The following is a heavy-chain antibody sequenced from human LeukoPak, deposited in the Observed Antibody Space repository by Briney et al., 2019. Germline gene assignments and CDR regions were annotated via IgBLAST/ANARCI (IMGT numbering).Heavy chain of an antibody. Sequence: GASVKVSCKVSGYTLTELSMHWVRQAPGKGLEWMGGFDPEDGETIYAQKFQGRVTMTEDTSTDTAYMELSSLRSEDTAMYYCVRDTSSSWLGSFWGQGTLVTVSS. V-gene: IGHV1-24*01. CDR3: VRDTSSSWLGSF. CDR2: FDPEDGET. D-gene: IGHD6-13*01. J-gene: IGHJ4*02. CDR1: GYTLTELS.